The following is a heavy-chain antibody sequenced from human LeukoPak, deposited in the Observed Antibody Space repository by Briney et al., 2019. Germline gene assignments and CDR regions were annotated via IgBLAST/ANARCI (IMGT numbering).Heavy chain of an antibody. CDR2: INWNGGST. Sequence: PGGSLRLSCAASGFTFDDYGMSWVRQAPGKGLEWVSGINWNGGSTGYADSVKGRFTISRDNAKNSLYLQMNSLRAEDTALYYCVRTRSSSWYDGWFVPWGQGTLVTVSS. CDR1: GFTFDDYG. J-gene: IGHJ5*02. D-gene: IGHD6-13*01. V-gene: IGHV3-20*04. CDR3: VRTRSSSWYDGWFVP.